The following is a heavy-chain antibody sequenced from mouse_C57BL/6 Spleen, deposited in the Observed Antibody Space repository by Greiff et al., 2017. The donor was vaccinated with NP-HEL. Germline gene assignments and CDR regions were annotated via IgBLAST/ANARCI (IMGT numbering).Heavy chain of an antibody. CDR1: GYTFTDYE. Sequence: QVQLQQSGAELVRPGASVTLSCKASGYTFTDYEMHWVKQTPVHGLEWIGAIDPETGGTAYNQKFKGKAILTADKSSSTAYMELRSLTSEDSAVYYCTRGYGSRGNFDYWGQGTTLTVSS. CDR3: TRGYGSRGNFDY. D-gene: IGHD1-1*01. V-gene: IGHV1-15*01. CDR2: IDPETGGT. J-gene: IGHJ2*01.